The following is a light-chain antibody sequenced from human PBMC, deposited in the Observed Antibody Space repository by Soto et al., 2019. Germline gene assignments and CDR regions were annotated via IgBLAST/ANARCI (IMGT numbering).Light chain of an antibody. CDR3: SSYTSSGTVV. J-gene: IGLJ3*02. CDR2: DVS. V-gene: IGLV2-14*01. Sequence: QSALTQPASVSESPGQSITISCTGTSSDVGGYNYVSWYQQHPGKAPKLMIYDVSNRPSGVSDRFSGSKSGNTASLTISGLQAEDEADYYCSSYTSSGTVVFGGGTQLTVL. CDR1: SSDVGGYNY.